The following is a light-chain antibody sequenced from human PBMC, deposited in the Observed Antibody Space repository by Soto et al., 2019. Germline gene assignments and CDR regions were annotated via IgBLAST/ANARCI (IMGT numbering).Light chain of an antibody. V-gene: IGLV1-44*01. CDR3: AAWDDSLRAVV. CDR2: RNH. J-gene: IGLJ2*01. CDR1: RSNIGTYT. Sequence: QSVLTQSPSASATPGQRVTISCSGGRSNIGTYTVNWYQQLPGTAPTLLIFRNHQRPSGVPARFSGSKSGTSASLAISGPQSEDEADYYCAAWDDSLRAVVFGGGTQLTVL.